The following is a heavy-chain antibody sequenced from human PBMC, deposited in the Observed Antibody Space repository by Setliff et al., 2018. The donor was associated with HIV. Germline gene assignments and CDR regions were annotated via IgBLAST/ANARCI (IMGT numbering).Heavy chain of an antibody. D-gene: IGHD3-10*01. CDR1: GDTLRNYA. J-gene: IGHJ4*02. V-gene: IGHV1-69*06. CDR3: ATVIYYSSGSYSFDY. CDR2: IIPIFGTA. Sequence: VASVKVSCKASGDTLRNYAISWVRQAPGQGLEWMGGIIPIFGTANYAQKFEGRVTITADKSTGKAYLEVSSHRSEDTAVYYCATVIYYSSGSYSFDYWGQRTLVTVSS.